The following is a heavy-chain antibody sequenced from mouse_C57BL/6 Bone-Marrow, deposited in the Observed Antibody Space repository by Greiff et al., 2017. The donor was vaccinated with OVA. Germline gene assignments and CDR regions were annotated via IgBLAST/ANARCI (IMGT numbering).Heavy chain of an antibody. CDR2: INSDGGST. J-gene: IGHJ4*01. Sequence: EVKVVESGGCLVQPGESLKLSCESNEYEFPSHDMSWVRKTPEKRLELVAAINSDGGSTYYPDTMERRFIISRDNTKKTLYLQMSSLESDDTALYYCARRPYYYAMDYWGQGTSVTVSS. V-gene: IGHV5-2*01. CDR3: ARRPYYYAMDY. CDR1: EYEFPSHD.